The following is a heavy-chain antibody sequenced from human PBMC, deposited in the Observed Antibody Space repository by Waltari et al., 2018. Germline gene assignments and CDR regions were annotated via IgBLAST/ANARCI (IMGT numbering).Heavy chain of an antibody. V-gene: IGHV4-30-4*08. D-gene: IGHD2-8*02. CDR2: IYYSGST. CDR3: ARADCTGGVCFPYYYYYMDV. J-gene: IGHJ6*03. CDR1: GVSISSGDYY. Sequence: QVQLQESGPGLVKPSQTLSLTCTVSGVSISSGDYYWSWLRQHPRPGLEWIGYIYYSGSTYYNPSLKSRVTISVDTSKNQFSLKLSSVTAADTAVYYCARADCTGGVCFPYYYYYMDVWGKGTTVTVSS.